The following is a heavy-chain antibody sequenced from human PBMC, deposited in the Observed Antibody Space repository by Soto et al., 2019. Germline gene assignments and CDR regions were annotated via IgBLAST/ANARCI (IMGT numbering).Heavy chain of an antibody. D-gene: IGHD6-6*01. V-gene: IGHV1-18*01. J-gene: IGHJ6*02. CDR2: ISAYNGNT. CDR1: GGTFSSDA. Sequence: ASVKVSCKASGGTFSSDAISWVRQAPGQGLEWMGWISAYNGNTNYAQKLQGRVTMTTDTSTSTAYMELRSLRSDDTAVYYCARDRYSSSSHYYYYGMDVWGQGTTVTVSS. CDR3: ARDRYSSSSHYYYYGMDV.